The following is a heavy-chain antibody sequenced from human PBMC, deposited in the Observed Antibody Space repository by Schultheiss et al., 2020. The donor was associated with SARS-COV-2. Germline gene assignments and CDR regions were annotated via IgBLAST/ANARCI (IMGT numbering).Heavy chain of an antibody. Sequence: GGSLRLSCAASGLTLKNYGMSWVRQAPGKGLEWVSGISGSGGSTFYADSVKGRFIISRDDSKNTLHLQVTSLRAEDTAVYYCARGRRGEVPGAIGSYWGQGTLVTVSS. CDR3: ARGRRGEVPGAIGSY. CDR1: GLTLKNYG. D-gene: IGHD2-2*01. CDR2: ISGSGGST. V-gene: IGHV3-23*01. J-gene: IGHJ4*02.